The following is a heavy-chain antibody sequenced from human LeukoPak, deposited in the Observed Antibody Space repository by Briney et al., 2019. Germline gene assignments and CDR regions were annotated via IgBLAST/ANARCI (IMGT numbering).Heavy chain of an antibody. CDR3: ARQYSSSWFTDY. CDR2: IYYSGST. CDR1: GGSISNSIYY. D-gene: IGHD6-13*01. Sequence: PSETLSLTCTVSGGSISNSIYYWGWIRQPPGKGLEWIGSIYYSGSTYYNPSLKSRVTMSVDTSKNQFSLKLSSVTAADTAVYYCARQYSSSWFTDYWGQGTLVTVSS. J-gene: IGHJ4*02. V-gene: IGHV4-39*01.